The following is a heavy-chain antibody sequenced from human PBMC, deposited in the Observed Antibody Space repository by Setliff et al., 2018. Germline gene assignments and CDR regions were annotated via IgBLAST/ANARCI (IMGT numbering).Heavy chain of an antibody. J-gene: IGHJ5*02. CDR2: IYHSGST. Sequence: PSETLSLTCAVYGGSFSGYYWSWIRQPPGKGLEWIGSIYHSGSTYYNPSLKSRVTISVDTSKNQFSLKLSSVTAADTAVYYCARHVYGSGSYYNWFDPWGQGTLVTVSS. CDR3: ARHVYGSGSYYNWFDP. CDR1: GGSFSGYY. V-gene: IGHV4-34*01. D-gene: IGHD3-10*01.